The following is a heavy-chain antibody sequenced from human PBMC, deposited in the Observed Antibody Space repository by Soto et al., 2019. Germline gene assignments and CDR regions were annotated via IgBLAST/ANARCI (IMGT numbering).Heavy chain of an antibody. CDR2: SDDGNTK. J-gene: IGHJ4*02. CDR1: GFTFRHYA. Sequence: QVQLVEYGGGVVQPGGSLRLSCVTSGFTFRHYAIHWVRQAPGKGLEWVASDDGNTKYYADSVRGRFDLSRDTSKNTVYLHMNSLRADDTALYYCARDLVDTAMATVFDYWGQGILVTVSS. CDR3: ARDLVDTAMATVFDY. D-gene: IGHD5-18*01. V-gene: IGHV3-30*09.